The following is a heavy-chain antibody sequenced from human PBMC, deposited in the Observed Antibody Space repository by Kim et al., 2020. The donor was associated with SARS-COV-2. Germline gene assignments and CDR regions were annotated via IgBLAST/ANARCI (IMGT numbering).Heavy chain of an antibody. D-gene: IGHD3-16*01. CDR2: IDPSDSYT. CDR1: GFSFTDYW. J-gene: IGHJ4*02. V-gene: IGHV5-10-1*01. CDR3: ARGYYDSSEGTALDY. Sequence: GESLKISCQGSGFSFTDYWISWVRQMPGKGLGCMGRIDPSDSYTNNSPSFQGHVTISVDKSISTGYLQWSSLKTSDTAMYYCARGYYDSSEGTALDYWGQGTLVTVSS.